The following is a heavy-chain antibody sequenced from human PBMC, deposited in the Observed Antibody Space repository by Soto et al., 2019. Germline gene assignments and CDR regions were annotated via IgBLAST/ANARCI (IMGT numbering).Heavy chain of an antibody. V-gene: IGHV3-23*01. D-gene: IGHD2-8*01. CDR1: GFTFSSYA. J-gene: IGHJ4*02. Sequence: EVQLLESGGGLVQPGGSLRLSCAASGFTFSSYAMSWVRQAPGKGLEWVSAISGSGGSTYYADSVKGRFTISRDNSXXTLYLQMNSLRAEDTAVYYCAKDRYKGVGPYYFDYWGQGTLVTVSS. CDR3: AKDRYKGVGPYYFDY. CDR2: ISGSGGST.